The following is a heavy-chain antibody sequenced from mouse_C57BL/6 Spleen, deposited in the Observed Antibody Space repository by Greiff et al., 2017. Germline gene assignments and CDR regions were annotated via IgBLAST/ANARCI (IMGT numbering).Heavy chain of an antibody. CDR1: GFSLTSYG. CDR3: ARMDYDGGYFDY. V-gene: IGHV2-2*01. D-gene: IGHD2-4*01. CDR2: IWSGGST. Sequence: VQLQQSGPGLVQPSQSLSITCTVSGFSLTSYGVHWVRQSPGKGLEWLGVIWSGGSTDYYAAFISRLSISKDNSKSQVFFKMNSLQADDTAIYYCARMDYDGGYFDYWGQGTTLTVSS. J-gene: IGHJ2*01.